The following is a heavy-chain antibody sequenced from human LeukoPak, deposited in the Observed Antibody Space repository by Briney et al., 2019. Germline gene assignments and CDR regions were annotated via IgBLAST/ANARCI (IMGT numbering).Heavy chain of an antibody. CDR3: ARAGTGDRSAVFDY. V-gene: IGHV4-34*01. D-gene: IGHD7-27*01. CDR2: INHNGYT. J-gene: IGHJ4*02. Sequence: SETLSLTCAVYGGPFSGYYWNRIRQPPGKGLEWIGEINHNGYTNYNPSLESRVTISVDTSKNQFSLKVYSLTAADTAVYFCARAGTGDRSAVFDYWGQEILVTVFS. CDR1: GGPFSGYY.